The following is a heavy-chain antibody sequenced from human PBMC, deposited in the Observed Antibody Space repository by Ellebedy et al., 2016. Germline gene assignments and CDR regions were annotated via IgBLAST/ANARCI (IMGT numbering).Heavy chain of an antibody. V-gene: IGHV4-30-2*01. CDR3: ARARSGSDPWPYDAFDI. Sequence: SETLSLTCAVSGGSISSGGYSWSWIRQPPGKGLEWIGYIYHSGSTYYNPSLKSRVTISVDRSKNQFSLKLSSVTAADTAVYYCARARSGSDPWPYDAFDIWGQGTMVTVSS. D-gene: IGHD1-26*01. CDR2: IYHSGST. J-gene: IGHJ3*02. CDR1: GGSISSGGYS.